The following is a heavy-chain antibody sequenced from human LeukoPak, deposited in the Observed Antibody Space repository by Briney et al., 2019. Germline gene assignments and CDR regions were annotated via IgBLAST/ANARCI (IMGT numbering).Heavy chain of an antibody. V-gene: IGHV3-23*01. J-gene: IGHJ4*02. CDR2: ISGSGGST. Sequence: GGSLRLSCAASGLTFSSYGMSWVRQAPGKGLEWVSAISGSGGSTYYADSVKGRFTISRDNSKNTLYLQMNSLRAEDTAVYYCAKDAHYYDSSGYYHTQFDYWGQGTLVTVSS. CDR1: GLTFSSYG. CDR3: AKDAHYYDSSGYYHTQFDY. D-gene: IGHD3-22*01.